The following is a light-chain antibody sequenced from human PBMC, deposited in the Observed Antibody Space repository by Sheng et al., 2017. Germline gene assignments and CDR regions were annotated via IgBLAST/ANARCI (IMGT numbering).Light chain of an antibody. J-gene: IGLJ1*01. CDR2: TNT. CDR1: SSNLGPNSD. V-gene: IGLV1-40*01. Sequence: LTQPPSVSGAPGQTVTISCTGSSSNLGPNSDVHWYQQLPRTAPKLLIYTNTNRPSGVPDRFSGSRSGTSASLAITGLQAEDEADYYCQSYDSSLSVYVFGTGTKSHRP. CDR3: QSYDSSLSVYV.